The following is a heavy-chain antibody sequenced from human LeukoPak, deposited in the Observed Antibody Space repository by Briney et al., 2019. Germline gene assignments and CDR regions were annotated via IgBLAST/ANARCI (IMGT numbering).Heavy chain of an antibody. V-gene: IGHV5-51*01. Sequence: GESLKISCKGSGYSFTSYWIAWVRQMPGKGLEWMGIMYPADSDIRYSPSLQGHVIMSADKSITTAYLQWSSLKASDSAMYYCARGLTETGLGAFDMWGQGTMVTVSS. CDR3: ARGLTETGLGAFDM. J-gene: IGHJ3*02. CDR2: MYPADSDI. CDR1: GYSFTSYW. D-gene: IGHD3-9*01.